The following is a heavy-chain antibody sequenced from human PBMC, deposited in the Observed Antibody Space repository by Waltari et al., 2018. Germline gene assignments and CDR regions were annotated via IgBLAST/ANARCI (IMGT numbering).Heavy chain of an antibody. CDR2: IYHSGST. Sequence: QVQLQESGPGLVKPSETLSLTCAVSGYSISSGYYWGWIRQPPGKGLEWIGSIYHSGSTSYHPPLTSRVTISVDTSTNPFSLKLSSVSAADPAVYSCASFPGDYCGQGTLVTVSS. CDR1: GYSISSGYY. V-gene: IGHV4-38-2*01. J-gene: IGHJ4*02. CDR3: ASFPGDY.